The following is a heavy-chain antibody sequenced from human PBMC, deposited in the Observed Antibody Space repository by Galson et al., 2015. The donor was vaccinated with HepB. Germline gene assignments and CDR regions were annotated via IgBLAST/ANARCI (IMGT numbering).Heavy chain of an antibody. CDR3: ARDSNRISVAALDY. V-gene: IGHV1-18*04. CDR1: GYTFTRCG. D-gene: IGHD6-19*01. J-gene: IGHJ4*02. Sequence: SVKVSCKASGYTFTRCGISWVRQAPGQGLEWMGWISAYTGNTEYAQNFQGRVTMTTDTSTTTAYVELRSLRSDDTATYYCARDSNRISVAALDYWGQGSLVTVSS. CDR2: ISAYTGNT.